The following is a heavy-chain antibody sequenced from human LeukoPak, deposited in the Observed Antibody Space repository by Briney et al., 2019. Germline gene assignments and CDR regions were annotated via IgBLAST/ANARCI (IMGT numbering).Heavy chain of an antibody. CDR1: GYTFTSYG. D-gene: IGHD3-3*01. Sequence: GASVKVSCKASGYTFTSYGISWVRQAPGQGLEWMGWISAYNGNTNYAQKLQGRVTMNTDTSTSTAYMELRSLRSDDTAVYYCARVKTIFGVVTDAFDIWGQGTMVTVSS. V-gene: IGHV1-18*01. CDR2: ISAYNGNT. CDR3: ARVKTIFGVVTDAFDI. J-gene: IGHJ3*02.